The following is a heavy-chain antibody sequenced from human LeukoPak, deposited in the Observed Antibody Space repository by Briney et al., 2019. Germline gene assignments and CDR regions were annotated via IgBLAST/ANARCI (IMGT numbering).Heavy chain of an antibody. V-gene: IGHV3-33*01. CDR1: GFTFSGCA. CDR3: ARGGTTVTTNLFDY. J-gene: IGHJ4*02. Sequence: GGSLRLSCAASGFTFSGCAMHWVRQAPGQGLEWVAVMRSDGNNKYYADSVKGRFTISRDNSKNTLDLQMNSLRAEDTAVYYCARGGTTVTTNLFDYWGQGTLVTVSS. CDR2: MRSDGNNK. D-gene: IGHD4-17*01.